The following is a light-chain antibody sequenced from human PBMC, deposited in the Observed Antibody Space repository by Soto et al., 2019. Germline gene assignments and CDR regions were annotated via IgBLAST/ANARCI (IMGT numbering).Light chain of an antibody. CDR3: SSYSTTSSPHVL. V-gene: IGLV2-14*01. Sequence: QSVLTQPASVSGSPGQSITISCTGSSSNVGAYKYVSWYQQHPGKVPKLMIYEVSNRPSGVSDRFSGSKSGNTASLTISGLQAEDEADYYCSSYSTTSSPHVLFGGGTQLTVL. CDR1: SSNVGAYKY. J-gene: IGLJ2*01. CDR2: EVS.